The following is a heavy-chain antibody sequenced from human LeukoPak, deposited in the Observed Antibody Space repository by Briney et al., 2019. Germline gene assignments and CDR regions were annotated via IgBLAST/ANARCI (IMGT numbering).Heavy chain of an antibody. J-gene: IGHJ3*02. V-gene: IGHV4-61*01. Sequence: SETLSLTCTVSGGSVSSGSYYWSWIRQPPGKGLEWIGYIYYSGSTSYNPSLKSRVTISVDTSKNQFSLLLSSVTAADTAVYYCARHERDASLDHAFDIWGQGTMVTVSS. CDR1: GGSVSSGSYY. CDR3: ARHERDASLDHAFDI. D-gene: IGHD5-24*01. CDR2: IYYSGST.